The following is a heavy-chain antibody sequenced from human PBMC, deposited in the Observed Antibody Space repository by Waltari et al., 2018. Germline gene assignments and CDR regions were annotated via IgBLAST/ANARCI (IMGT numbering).Heavy chain of an antibody. CDR1: GCSISRGGYY. J-gene: IGHJ5*02. CDR2: IYYSGST. D-gene: IGHD2-21*02. V-gene: IGHV4-31*03. CDR3: ARAGGDYNWFDP. Sequence: QVQLQESGPGLVKPSQTLSLTCPVSGCSISRGGYYWSWIRQHPWKGLEWIGYIYYSGSTYYNPSLKSRVTISLDTSKNQFSLKLISVTAADTAVYYCARAGGDYNWFDPWGQGTLVTVSS.